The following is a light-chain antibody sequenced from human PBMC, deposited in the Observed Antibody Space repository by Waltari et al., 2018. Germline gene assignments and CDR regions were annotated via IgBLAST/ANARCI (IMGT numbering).Light chain of an antibody. CDR2: GNS. J-gene: IGLJ2*01. Sequence: QSGLTQPPSVSGAPGQRVTISCTGSSSNIGAGYDVHWYQLLPGTAPKVLIYGNSNRPSGVPDRFSGSKSGTSASLVITGLQAEDEADYYCQSYDSSLSGSVFGGGTKLTVL. CDR1: SSNIGAGYD. V-gene: IGLV1-40*01. CDR3: QSYDSSLSGSV.